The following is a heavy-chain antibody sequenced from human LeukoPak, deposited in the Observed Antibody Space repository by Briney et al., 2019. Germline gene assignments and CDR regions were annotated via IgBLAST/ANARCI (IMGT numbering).Heavy chain of an antibody. CDR2: ISAYNGNT. Sequence: ASVKVSCKTSGYTFTSYGISWVRQAPGQGLEWMGWISAYNGNTNYAQKLQGRVTMTTDTSTSTAYMELRSLRSDDTAVYYCASHGSGSYYLRPPDYFYYGMDVWGQGTTVTVSS. CDR3: ASHGSGSYYLRPPDYFYYGMDV. J-gene: IGHJ6*02. D-gene: IGHD3-10*01. V-gene: IGHV1-18*01. CDR1: GYTFTSYG.